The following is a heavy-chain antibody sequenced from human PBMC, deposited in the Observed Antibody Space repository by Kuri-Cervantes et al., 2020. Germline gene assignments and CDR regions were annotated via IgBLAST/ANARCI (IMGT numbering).Heavy chain of an antibody. CDR3: AKDPEARGSYSVGYFQH. CDR2: ISYDGSNK. CDR1: GFTFSSYA. Sequence: GESLKISCAASGFTFSSYAMHWVRQAPGKGLEWVAVISYDGSNKYYADSVKGRFTISRDNSKNTLYLQMNSLRAEDTAVYYCAKDPEARGSYSVGYFQHWGQGTLVTVSS. V-gene: IGHV3-30-3*01. J-gene: IGHJ1*01. D-gene: IGHD1-26*01.